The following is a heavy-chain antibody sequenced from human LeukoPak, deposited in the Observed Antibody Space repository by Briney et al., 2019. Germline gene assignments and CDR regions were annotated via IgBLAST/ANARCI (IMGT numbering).Heavy chain of an antibody. CDR2: IWYDGSNK. Sequence: PGGSLRLSCAASGFTFSSYGMHWVRQAPGKGLEWVAVIWYDGSNKYYADSVKGRFTISRDNSKNTLYLQMNSLRAEDTAVYYCARGIVVPSRWGQGTLVTVSS. D-gene: IGHD2-2*01. CDR1: GFTFSSYG. CDR3: ARGIVVPSR. V-gene: IGHV3-33*01. J-gene: IGHJ4*02.